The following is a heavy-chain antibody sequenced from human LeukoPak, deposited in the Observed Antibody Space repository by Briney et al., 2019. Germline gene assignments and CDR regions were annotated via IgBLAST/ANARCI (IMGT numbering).Heavy chain of an antibody. J-gene: IGHJ5*02. Sequence: SVKVSCKASGFTFTSSAMQWVRQARGQRLEWIGWIVVGSGNTNYAQKFQERVTITRDMSTSTAYMELSSLRSEDTAVYYCAAAVNVYVWGSYRPIRSDPWGQGTLVTVSS. D-gene: IGHD3-16*02. V-gene: IGHV1-58*02. CDR2: IVVGSGNT. CDR1: GFTFTSSA. CDR3: AAAVNVYVWGSYRPIRSDP.